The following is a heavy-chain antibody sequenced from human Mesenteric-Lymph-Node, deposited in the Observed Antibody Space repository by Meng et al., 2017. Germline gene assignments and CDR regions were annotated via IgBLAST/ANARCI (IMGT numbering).Heavy chain of an antibody. CDR3: ASRAVTGPYYYYGMDV. D-gene: IGHD6-19*01. V-gene: IGHV3-7*01. J-gene: IGHJ6*02. CDR2: IKQDGSEK. Sequence: GESLKISCAASGFTVSSNEMSWVRQAPGKGLEWVANIKQDGSEKYYVDSVKGRFTISRDNAKGSLYLQMNSLRADDTAVYYCASRAVTGPYYYYGMDVWGQGTTVTVSS. CDR1: GFTVSSNE.